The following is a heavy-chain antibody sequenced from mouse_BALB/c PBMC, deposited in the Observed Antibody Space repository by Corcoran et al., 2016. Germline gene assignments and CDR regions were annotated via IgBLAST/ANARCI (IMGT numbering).Heavy chain of an antibody. D-gene: IGHD1-1*01. CDR3: ARRDYGSSSSWFAY. Sequence: EVQLQQSGAELVKPGASVKLSCTASGFNIKDTYMHWVNQRPEQGLEWIGRIDPANGNTKYDPKFQGKATITADTSSNTAYLQLSSLTSEDTAVYYCARRDYGSSSSWFAYWGQGTLVTVSA. J-gene: IGHJ3*01. CDR2: IDPANGNT. CDR1: GFNIKDTY. V-gene: IGHV14-3*02.